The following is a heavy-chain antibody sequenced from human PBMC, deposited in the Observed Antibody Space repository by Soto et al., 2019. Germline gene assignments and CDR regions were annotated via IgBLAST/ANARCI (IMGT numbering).Heavy chain of an antibody. D-gene: IGHD3-9*01. J-gene: IGHJ5*02. CDR1: GFTFSSYG. CDR3: AKDPLQYYDILTGPNWFDP. Sequence: QVQLVESGGGVVQPGRSLRLSCAASGFTFSSYGMHWVRQAPGKGLEWVAVISYDGSNKYYADSVKGRFTISRDNSKNPLYLQMNSLRAEDTAVYYCAKDPLQYYDILTGPNWFDPWGQGTLVTVSS. V-gene: IGHV3-30*18. CDR2: ISYDGSNK.